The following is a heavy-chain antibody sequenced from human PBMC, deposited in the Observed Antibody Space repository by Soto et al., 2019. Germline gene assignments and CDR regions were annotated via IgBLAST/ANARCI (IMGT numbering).Heavy chain of an antibody. CDR3: AIPAIGFWSGNYGWWG. Sequence: GGSLRLSCAASGFTFSTYALTWVRQAPGKGLEWVSAISPNGRNTYYIDSVKGRFTISRDNSKNTLYLQMNSLRVEDTAMSYCAIPAIGFWSGNYGWWGRGRGALVGVSS. CDR1: GFTFSTYA. D-gene: IGHD3-3*01. CDR2: ISPNGRNT. V-gene: IGHV3-23*01. J-gene: IGHJ4*01.